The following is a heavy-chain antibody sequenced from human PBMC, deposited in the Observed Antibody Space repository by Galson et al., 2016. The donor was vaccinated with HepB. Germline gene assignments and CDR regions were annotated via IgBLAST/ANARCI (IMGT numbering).Heavy chain of an antibody. CDR1: GFNFSNYG. V-gene: IGHV3-33*08. Sequence: SLRLSCAASGFNFSNYGMNWVRQAPGKGLEWVAIVSYDGCNIYYADSVKGRFTISRDNSKNTLYLQMNSLRAEETAVYYCARRGDIVNYNGMDVWGQGTTVTVSS. CDR3: ARRGDIVNYNGMDV. J-gene: IGHJ6*02. D-gene: IGHD2-15*01. CDR2: VSYDGCNI.